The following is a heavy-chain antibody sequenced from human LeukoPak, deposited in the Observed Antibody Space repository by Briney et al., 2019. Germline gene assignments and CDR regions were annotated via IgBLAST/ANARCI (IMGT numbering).Heavy chain of an antibody. CDR1: GFTVSSNY. CDR2: IYSGGST. D-gene: IGHD5-24*01. Sequence: GGSLRLSCAASGFTVSSNYMSWVRQAPGKGLGWVSVIYSGGSTYYADSVKGRFTISRDNSKNTLYLQMNSLRAEDTAVYYCAKDGYKSGLCDYWGQGTLVTASS. CDR3: AKDGYKSGLCDY. V-gene: IGHV3-53*01. J-gene: IGHJ4*02.